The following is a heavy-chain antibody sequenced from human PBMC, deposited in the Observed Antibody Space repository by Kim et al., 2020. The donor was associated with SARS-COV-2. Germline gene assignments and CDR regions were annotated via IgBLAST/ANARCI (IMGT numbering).Heavy chain of an antibody. J-gene: IGHJ6*02. CDR3: ARAPPHLKGDLYYYYGMDV. CDR1: GFTFDDYG. V-gene: IGHV3-20*01. Sequence: GGSLRLSCAASGFTFDDYGMSWVRQAPGKGLEWVSGINWNGGSTGYADSVKGRFTISRDNAKNSLYLQMNSLRAEDTALYHCARAPPHLKGDLYYYYGMDVWGQGTTVTVSS. D-gene: IGHD2-21*02. CDR2: INWNGGST.